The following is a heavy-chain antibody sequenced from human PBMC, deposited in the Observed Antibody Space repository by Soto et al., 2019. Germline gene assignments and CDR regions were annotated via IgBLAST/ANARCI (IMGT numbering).Heavy chain of an antibody. Sequence: QVQLVESGGGVVQPGRSLRLSCAASGFTFSSYGMHWVRQAPGKGLEWVAVIWYDGSNKYYADSVKGRFTISRDNSKNTLYLQMNSLRAEDTAVYYCARAAAHYGMDVWGQGTTVTVSS. D-gene: IGHD6-25*01. CDR1: GFTFSSYG. CDR3: ARAAAHYGMDV. CDR2: IWYDGSNK. J-gene: IGHJ6*02. V-gene: IGHV3-33*01.